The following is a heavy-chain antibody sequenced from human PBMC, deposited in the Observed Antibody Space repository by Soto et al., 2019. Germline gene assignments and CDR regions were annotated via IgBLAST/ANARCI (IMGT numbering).Heavy chain of an antibody. J-gene: IGHJ4*02. V-gene: IGHV1-69*06. CDR2: IIPIFGTP. D-gene: IGHD2-2*01. CDR3: ASRDARVEHAFEY. Sequence: GASVKVSCKASGGTFSSNAISWVRQAPGQGLEWMGGIIPIFGTPNYAQNFQGRVTITADKSTSTTYMELSSLRFEDAAVYYCASRDARVEHAFEYWGQGTLVTVYS. CDR1: GGTFSSNA.